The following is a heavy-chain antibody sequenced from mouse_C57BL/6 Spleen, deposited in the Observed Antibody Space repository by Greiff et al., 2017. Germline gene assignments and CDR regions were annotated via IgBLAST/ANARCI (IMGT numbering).Heavy chain of an antibody. D-gene: IGHD2-12*01. CDR3: AREGYSHFDD. V-gene: IGHV1-82*01. J-gene: IGHJ2*01. CDR2: IYPGDGDT. CDR1: GYAFSSSW. Sequence: QVQLQQSGPELVKPGASVKISCKASGYAFSSSWMNWVKQRPGKGLEWIGRIYPGDGDTNYNGKFKGKATLTAEKSSSTAYMQLSSLTSEDSAVYFCAREGYSHFDDWGQGTTLTVSS.